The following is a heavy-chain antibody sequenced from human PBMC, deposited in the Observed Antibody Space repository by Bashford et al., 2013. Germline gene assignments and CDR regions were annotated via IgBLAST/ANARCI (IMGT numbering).Heavy chain of an antibody. CDR2: IWYDGSNQ. V-gene: IGHV3-33*01. J-gene: IGHJ4*02. D-gene: IGHD4-17*01. CDR3: ARGPWTTGEVTTLDY. Sequence: VRQAPGKGLEWVALIWYDGSNQDYADSVKGRFTISRDNSKNTLHLQMNSLRVEDTAVYYCARGPWTTGEVTTLDYWGQGTLVTVSS.